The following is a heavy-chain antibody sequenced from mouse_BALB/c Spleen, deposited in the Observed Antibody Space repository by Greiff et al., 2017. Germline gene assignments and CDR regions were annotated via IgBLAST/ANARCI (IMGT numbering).Heavy chain of an antibody. CDR3: ARSYYDYDEGFAY. D-gene: IGHD2-4*01. V-gene: IGHV1-12*01. J-gene: IGHJ3*01. CDR2: IYPGNGDT. CDR1: GYTFTSYN. Sequence: QVQLQQPGAELVKPGASVKMSCKASGYTFTSYNMHWVKQTPGQGLEWIGAIYPGNGDTSYNQKFKGKATLTADKSSSTAYMQLSSLTSEDSAVYYCARSYYDYDEGFAYWGQGTLVTVSA.